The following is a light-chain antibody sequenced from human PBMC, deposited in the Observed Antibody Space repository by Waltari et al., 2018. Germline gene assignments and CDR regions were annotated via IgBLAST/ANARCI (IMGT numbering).Light chain of an antibody. Sequence: DIQMTQSPSSPSASVGARVPITCPASQSISSYLNWYQQKPGKAPKLLIYSASSWESGVPERFSGSGSGTDFTLTISSLQPEDFAAYYCQQNYSTPVTFGPGTKVDIK. J-gene: IGKJ3*01. CDR1: QSISSY. V-gene: IGKV1-39*01. CDR2: SAS. CDR3: QQNYSTPVT.